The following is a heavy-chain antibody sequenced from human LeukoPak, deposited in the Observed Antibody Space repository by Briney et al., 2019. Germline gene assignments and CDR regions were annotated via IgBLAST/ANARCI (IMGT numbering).Heavy chain of an antibody. CDR3: ANPTFPNDGGYVYYYMDV. Sequence: PGGSLRLSCAASGFTFSSYAMSWVRQAPGKGLEWVSAISGSGGSTYYADSVKGRFTISRDNSKNTLYLQMNSLRAEDTAVYYCANPTFPNDGGYVYYYMDVWGKGTTVTVSS. CDR2: ISGSGGST. V-gene: IGHV3-23*01. J-gene: IGHJ6*03. CDR1: GFTFSSYA. D-gene: IGHD3-22*01.